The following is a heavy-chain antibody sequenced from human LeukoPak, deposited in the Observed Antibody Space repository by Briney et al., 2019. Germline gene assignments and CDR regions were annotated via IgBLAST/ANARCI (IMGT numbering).Heavy chain of an antibody. CDR1: GGSISSYY. V-gene: IGHV4-4*07. CDR3: ARVAVTGYNWFDP. Sequence: SETLSLTCTVSGGSISSYYWSWIRQPAGKGLEWIGRIYSSGSTNCNPSFQSRVTMSLDTSKSQFSLKLSSVTAADTAVYYCARVAVTGYNWFDPWGQGTLVTVSS. D-gene: IGHD2-21*02. CDR2: IYSSGST. J-gene: IGHJ5*02.